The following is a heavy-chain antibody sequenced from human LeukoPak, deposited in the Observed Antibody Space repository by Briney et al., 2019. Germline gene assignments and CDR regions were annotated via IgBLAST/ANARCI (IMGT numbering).Heavy chain of an antibody. Sequence: PGGSLRLSCAASGFSFSDHYMEWVRQAPGKGLEWVGRIRNKANSYTTEYAASVKGRFTISRDDSKNSLYLQLNSLETEDTAVYYCARGCSFKPCPNRYFDYWGQGTLVTVSS. CDR1: GFSFSDHY. CDR3: ARGCSFKPCPNRYFDY. D-gene: IGHD1-14*01. CDR2: IRNKANSYTT. V-gene: IGHV3-72*01. J-gene: IGHJ4*02.